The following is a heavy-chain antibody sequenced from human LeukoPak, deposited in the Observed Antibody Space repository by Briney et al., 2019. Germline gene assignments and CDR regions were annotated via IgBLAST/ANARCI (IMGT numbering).Heavy chain of an antibody. Sequence: SETLSLTCTVSGGSISSYYWSWIRQPPGKGLEWIGYIYYSGSTNYNPSLKSRVTISVDTSKNQFSLKLSSVTAADTAVYYCARGTGYSYGYSDDYWGQGTLVTVSS. D-gene: IGHD5-18*01. CDR3: ARGTGYSYGYSDDY. CDR1: GGSISSYY. V-gene: IGHV4-59*01. J-gene: IGHJ4*02. CDR2: IYYSGST.